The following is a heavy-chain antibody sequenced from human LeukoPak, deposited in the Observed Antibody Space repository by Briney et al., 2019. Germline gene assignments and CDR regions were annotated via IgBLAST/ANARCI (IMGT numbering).Heavy chain of an antibody. V-gene: IGHV4-59*01. Sequence: PSETLSLTCTVSGGSISSYYWSWIRQPPGKGLEWIGYIYYSGSTNYNPSLKSRVTISVDTSKNQFSLKLSSVTAADTAVYYCARPTDSSGWYESAFDIWGQGTMVTVSS. CDR1: GGSISSYY. D-gene: IGHD6-19*01. CDR3: ARPTDSSGWYESAFDI. CDR2: IYYSGST. J-gene: IGHJ3*02.